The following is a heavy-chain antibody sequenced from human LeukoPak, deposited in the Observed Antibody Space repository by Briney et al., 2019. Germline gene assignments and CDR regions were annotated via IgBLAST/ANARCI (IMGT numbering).Heavy chain of an antibody. CDR1: GFSFNTYS. V-gene: IGHV3-23*01. CDR3: AKATIGVVAATDY. J-gene: IGHJ4*02. CDR2: ISGSGGST. D-gene: IGHD2-15*01. Sequence: GGSLRLSCTTSGFSFNTYSMSWVRQAPGKGLEWVSAISGSGGSTYYADSVKGRFTISRDNSKNTLYLQMNSLRAEDTAVYYCAKATIGVVAATDYWGQGTLVTVSS.